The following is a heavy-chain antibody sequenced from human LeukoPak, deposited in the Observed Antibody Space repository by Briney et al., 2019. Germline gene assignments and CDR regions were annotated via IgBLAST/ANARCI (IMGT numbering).Heavy chain of an antibody. CDR3: ARDHSGTNYVMD. D-gene: IGHD4/OR15-4a*01. V-gene: IGHV4-39*02. Sequence: SETLSLTCTVSGGSISGSSYYWGWIRQPPGKGLGWIGSIYYSGSTYYNPSLKSRVTISVDTSKNQFSLKLNSVTATDTAVYYCARDHSGTNYVMDWGQGTLVTVSS. CDR2: IYYSGST. J-gene: IGHJ4*02. CDR1: GGSISGSSYY.